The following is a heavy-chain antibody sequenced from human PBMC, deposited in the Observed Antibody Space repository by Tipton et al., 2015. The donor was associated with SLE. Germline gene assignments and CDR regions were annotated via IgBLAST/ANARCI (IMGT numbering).Heavy chain of an antibody. CDR2: VHHSGST. CDR1: SYSIYNGFY. J-gene: IGHJ6*02. Sequence: TLSLTCSVSSYSIYNGFYWGWIRQSPGMGLEWIGSVHHSGSTDYNPSLKSRVIMSVDTSKNQFSLRLSSVTAADTAVYYCARGYFYYYCAMDVWGQGTTVTVS. V-gene: IGHV4-38-2*02. CDR3: ARGYFYYYCAMDV.